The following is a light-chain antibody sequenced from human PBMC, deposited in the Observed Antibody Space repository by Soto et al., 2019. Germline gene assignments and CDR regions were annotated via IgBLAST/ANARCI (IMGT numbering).Light chain of an antibody. J-gene: IGLJ2*01. CDR1: SSDVGGYNY. CDR2: AVS. CDR3: SSYTSSNTVV. Sequence: QSALTQPASVSGSPGQSITISCTGTSSDVGGYNYVSWYQQHPGKAPKLMIYAVSNRPSGVSNRFSGSKSGNTASLTISGLQAEDEADYYCSSYTSSNTVVFGGGTKLTVL. V-gene: IGLV2-14*03.